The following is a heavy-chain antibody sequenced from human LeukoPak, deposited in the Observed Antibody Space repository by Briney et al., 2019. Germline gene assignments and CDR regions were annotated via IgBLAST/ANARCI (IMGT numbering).Heavy chain of an antibody. V-gene: IGHV4-61*01. J-gene: IGHJ2*01. Sequence: PSETLSLTCTVSGGSVSSGSYYWSWIRQPPGKGLEWIGYIYYSGSTSYNPSLKSRVTISVDTSKNQFSLKLSSVTAADTAVYYCAWSLRRLYWYFDLWGRGTLVTVSS. CDR1: GGSVSSGSYY. CDR2: IYYSGST. D-gene: IGHD4-17*01. CDR3: AWSLRRLYWYFDL.